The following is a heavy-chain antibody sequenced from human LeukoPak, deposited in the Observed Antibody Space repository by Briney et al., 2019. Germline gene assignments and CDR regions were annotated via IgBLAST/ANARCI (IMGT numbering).Heavy chain of an antibody. J-gene: IGHJ4*02. Sequence: GGSLRLSCASSGFTFSSYGMHWVRQAPGKGLEWVAFIRYDGSNKYYADSVKGRFTISRDNSKNTLYLQMNSLRAEDTAVYYCAKDQASGSYYSCFDYWGQGTLVTVSS. D-gene: IGHD1-26*01. V-gene: IGHV3-30*02. CDR3: AKDQASGSYYSCFDY. CDR1: GFTFSSYG. CDR2: IRYDGSNK.